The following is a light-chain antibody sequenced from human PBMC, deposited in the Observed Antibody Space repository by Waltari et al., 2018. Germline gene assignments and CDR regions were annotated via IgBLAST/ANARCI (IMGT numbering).Light chain of an antibody. CDR3: SSYISSSTLEL. Sequence: ALTQPAPGSGSPGQSSTISFPGTCSDVGGYNYVSWYQQHPGKAPKLMIFDVSNRPSGVFNRFSGSKSGNTASLTISGLQAEDEADYYCSSYISSSTLELFGGGTSLTVL. CDR1: CSDVGGYNY. V-gene: IGLV2-14*03. J-gene: IGLJ2*01. CDR2: DVS.